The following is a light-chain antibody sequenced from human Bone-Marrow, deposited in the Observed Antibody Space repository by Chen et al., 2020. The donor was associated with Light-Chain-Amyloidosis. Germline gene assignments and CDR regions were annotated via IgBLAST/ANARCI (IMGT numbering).Light chain of an antibody. J-gene: IGLJ3*02. CDR3: ATWDFSGRGQGV. Sequence: QSVLNQPPSASGTPGQMVTISSSGSTSTIAGSFIYWYRLLPGTVPNLLISRDTQRPSGIPDRFSCSKSGTSASLTSSGLRSEDVAVYYCATWDFSGRGQGVFGGGTKLTV. CDR1: TSTIAGSF. V-gene: IGLV1-47*02. CDR2: RDT.